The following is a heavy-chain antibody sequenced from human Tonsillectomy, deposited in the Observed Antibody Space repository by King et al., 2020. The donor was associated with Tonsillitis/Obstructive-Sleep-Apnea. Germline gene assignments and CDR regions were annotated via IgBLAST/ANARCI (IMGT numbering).Heavy chain of an antibody. CDR2: IYYSGST. CDR3: ARGGYYDSKRYAFDI. J-gene: IGHJ3*02. Sequence: QLQESGPGLVKPSETLSLTCTVSGGSISSYYWRWIRQPPGKGLEWIGYIYYSGSTNCIPSLKSRVTISVDTSKNQFSLKLSSVTAADTAVYYCARGGYYDSKRYAFDIWGQGTMGTVSS. D-gene: IGHD3-22*01. CDR1: GGSISSYY. V-gene: IGHV4-59*01.